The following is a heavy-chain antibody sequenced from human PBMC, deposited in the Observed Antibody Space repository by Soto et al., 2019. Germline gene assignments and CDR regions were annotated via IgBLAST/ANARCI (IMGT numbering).Heavy chain of an antibody. CDR2: ISYDGSNK. J-gene: IGHJ4*02. CDR1: GFTFSSYG. V-gene: IGHV3-30*18. CDR3: AKDGSGSYYAPHYFDY. Sequence: GGSLRLSCAASGFTFSSYGMHWVRQAPGKGLEWVAVISYDGSNKYYADSVKGRFTISRDNSKNTLYLQMNSLRAEDTAVYYCAKDGSGSYYAPHYFDYWGQGTLVTVSS. D-gene: IGHD1-26*01.